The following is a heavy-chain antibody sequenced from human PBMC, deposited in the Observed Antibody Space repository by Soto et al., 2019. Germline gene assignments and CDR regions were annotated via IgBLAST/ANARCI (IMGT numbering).Heavy chain of an antibody. V-gene: IGHV1-2*04. CDR2: INPNSGGT. CDR1: GYTFTGYY. Sequence: ASVKVSCKASGYTFTGYYMHWVRQAPGQGLEWMGWINPNSGGTNYAQKFQGWVTMTRDTSISTAYMELSRLRSDDTAVYYCARDQGITMVRGVPQIPGYMDVWGKGTTVTVSS. D-gene: IGHD3-10*01. CDR3: ARDQGITMVRGVPQIPGYMDV. J-gene: IGHJ6*03.